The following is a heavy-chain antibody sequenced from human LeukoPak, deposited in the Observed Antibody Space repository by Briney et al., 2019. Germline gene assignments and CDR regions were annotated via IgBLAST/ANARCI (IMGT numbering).Heavy chain of an antibody. CDR1: GFTFRTSG. CDR2: ISYDGNNK. Sequence: GGSLRLSCEVSGFTFRTSGMHWVRQAPGKGLEWVAVISYDGNNKYYGDSVKGRFTISRDNSKNTLYLQMNSLRAEDTAVYYCAKGAGIVVPGTILHWGQGILVIVSS. CDR3: AKGAGIVVPGTILH. V-gene: IGHV3-30*18. J-gene: IGHJ4*02. D-gene: IGHD6-19*01.